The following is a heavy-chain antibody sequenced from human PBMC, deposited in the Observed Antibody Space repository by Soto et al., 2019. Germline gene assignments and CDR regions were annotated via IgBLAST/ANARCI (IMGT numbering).Heavy chain of an antibody. V-gene: IGHV4-34*10. Sequence: SETLSLTCAVYVGSFSNNYWTWFRQPPGKGLEWIGEISPSGTTKYIPSLKSRGTVSVDTSRNQFFLTLRSVTAADSAVYHCGRESGETWDYEASWGHGTPVTVSS. J-gene: IGHJ5*01. CDR2: ISPSGTT. D-gene: IGHD1-7*01. CDR1: VGSFSNNY. CDR3: GRESGETWDYEAS.